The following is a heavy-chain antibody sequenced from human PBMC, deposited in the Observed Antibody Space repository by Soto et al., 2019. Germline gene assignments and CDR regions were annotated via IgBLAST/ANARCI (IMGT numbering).Heavy chain of an antibody. CDR2: IIPIFGTA. CDR3: ASDYYDSSGNGWFDP. D-gene: IGHD3-22*01. Sequence: QVQLVQSGAEVKKPGSSVKVSCKASGGTFSSYAISWVRQAPGQGLEWMGGIIPIFGTANYAQKFQGRVTITADESTSTAYRELSSLRSEDTAVYYCASDYYDSSGNGWFDPWGQGTLVTVSS. J-gene: IGHJ5*02. CDR1: GGTFSSYA. V-gene: IGHV1-69*12.